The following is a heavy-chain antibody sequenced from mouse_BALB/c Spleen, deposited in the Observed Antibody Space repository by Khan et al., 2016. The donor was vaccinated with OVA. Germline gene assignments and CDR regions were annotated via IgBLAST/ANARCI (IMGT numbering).Heavy chain of an antibody. Sequence: QVQLQQSGPELVRPGVSVKISCKGSGYTFTDYAMYWVKQSRAKSLEWIGLISTYSGSTNYNQKFKGKATMTVDKSSSTAYMELARLTSEDSAIYYCARPAYDGYYDYWGQGTILTVSS. CDR2: ISTYSGST. V-gene: IGHV1S137*01. CDR3: ARPAYDGYYDY. CDR1: GYTFTDYA. D-gene: IGHD2-3*01. J-gene: IGHJ2*01.